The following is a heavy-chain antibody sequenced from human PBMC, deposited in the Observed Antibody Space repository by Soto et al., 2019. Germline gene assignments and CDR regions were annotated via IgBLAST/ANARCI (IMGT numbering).Heavy chain of an antibody. J-gene: IGHJ6*04. CDR1: GFTFSSYG. V-gene: IGHV3-33*01. CDR3: ARGRIAVSPLDV. Sequence: PGGSLRLSCAASGFTFSSYGMHWVRQAPGKGLEWVAVIWYDGSNKYYADSVKGRFTISRDNSKNTLYLQMNSLRAEDTAAYYCARGRIAVSPLDVWGKGTTVTVPQ. D-gene: IGHD6-19*01. CDR2: IWYDGSNK.